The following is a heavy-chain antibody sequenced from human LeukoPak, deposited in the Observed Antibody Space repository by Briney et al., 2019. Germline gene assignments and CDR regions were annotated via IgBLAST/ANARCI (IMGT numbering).Heavy chain of an antibody. V-gene: IGHV3-21*04. J-gene: IGHJ4*02. Sequence: GGSLRLSCAASGFTFSSYSMNWVRQAPGKGLEWVSSISSSSSYIYYADSVKGRFTISRDNAKNSLYLQMNSLRAEDTAVYYCASDRSVNYGDYVHWGQGTLVTVSS. CDR2: ISSSSSYI. CDR3: ASDRSVNYGDYVH. CDR1: GFTFSSYS. D-gene: IGHD4-17*01.